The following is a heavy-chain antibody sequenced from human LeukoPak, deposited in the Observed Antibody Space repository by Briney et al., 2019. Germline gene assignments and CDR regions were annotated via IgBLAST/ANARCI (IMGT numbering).Heavy chain of an antibody. V-gene: IGHV3-21*01. CDR1: GFTFSSYS. CDR2: ISSSSYI. Sequence: GGSLRLSCAASGFTFSSYSMNWVRQAPGKGLEWVSSISSSSYIYYADSVKGRFTISRDNAKNSLYLQMNSLRAEDTAVYYCARDLPKKLELRTDYWGQGTLATVSS. J-gene: IGHJ4*02. D-gene: IGHD1-7*01. CDR3: ARDLPKKLELRTDY.